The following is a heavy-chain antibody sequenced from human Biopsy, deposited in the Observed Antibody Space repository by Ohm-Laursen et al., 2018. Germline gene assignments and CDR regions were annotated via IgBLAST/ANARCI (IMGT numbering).Heavy chain of an antibody. CDR3: ARDGIVVVPAAFHLDN. J-gene: IGHJ4*02. Sequence: SLRLSCAATGFRFSSHTMSWVRQAPGKGLEWVAVIYYDGLNKEYADSVKGRFTISRDNSKNTLFLRMNSLRAEDTAVYYCARDGIVVVPAAFHLDNWGPGTLVTVSS. CDR1: GFRFSSHT. V-gene: IGHV3-33*08. D-gene: IGHD2-2*01. CDR2: IYYDGLNK.